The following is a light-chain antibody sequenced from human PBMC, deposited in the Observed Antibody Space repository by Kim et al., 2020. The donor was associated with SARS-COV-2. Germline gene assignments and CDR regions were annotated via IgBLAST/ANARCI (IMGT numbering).Light chain of an antibody. CDR2: AAS. CDR3: QQRYSTPRT. V-gene: IGKV1-39*01. J-gene: IGKJ1*01. CDR1: QSISSY. Sequence: AAVGDRVTITCRASQSISSYLNWYQQRPGKAPKLLIYAASSLQSGVPSRFSGSGSGTDFTLTINSLQPEDFATYYCQQRYSTPRTFGQGTKVDIK.